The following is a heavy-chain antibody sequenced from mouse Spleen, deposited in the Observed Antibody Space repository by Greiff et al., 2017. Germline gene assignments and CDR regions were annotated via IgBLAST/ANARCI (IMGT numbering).Heavy chain of an antibody. V-gene: IGHV5-17*02. Sequence: EVQRVESGGGLVQPGGSRKLSCAASGFTFSSSGMHWVRQAPEKGLEWVAYISSGSSTIYYADTVKGRFTISRDNPKNTLFLQMSSLKSEDTAMYYCARHPPVKGDYWGQGTTLTVSS. CDR3: ARHPPVKGDY. CDR2: ISSGSSTI. D-gene: IGHD1-3*01. CDR1: GFTFSSSG. J-gene: IGHJ2*01.